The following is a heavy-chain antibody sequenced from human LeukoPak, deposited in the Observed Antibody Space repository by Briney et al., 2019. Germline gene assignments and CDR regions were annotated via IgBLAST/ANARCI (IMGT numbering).Heavy chain of an antibody. CDR3: ARSPRVIAAAGTFDY. J-gene: IGHJ4*02. V-gene: IGHV3-48*04. CDR1: GFTFSSYA. CDR2: ISSGSTTI. D-gene: IGHD6-13*01. Sequence: GGSLRLSCAASGFTFSSYAMSWVRQAPGKGLEWVSRISSGSTTIYYAESVKGRFTISRDNAKNSLYLQMNSLRAEDTAVYYCARSPRVIAAAGTFDYWGQGTLVTVS.